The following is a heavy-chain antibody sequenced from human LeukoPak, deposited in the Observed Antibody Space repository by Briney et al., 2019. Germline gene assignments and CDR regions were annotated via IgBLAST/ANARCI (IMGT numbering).Heavy chain of an antibody. V-gene: IGHV1-69*05. CDR3: ALPKLNFGDYSGRFDN. CDR1: GGTFSSYA. J-gene: IGHJ4*02. Sequence: SVKVSCKASGGTFSSYAISWVRQAPGQGLEWMGGIIPIFGTANYAQKFQGRVPITTDESTSTAYMELSRLRSEDTAVYYCALPKLNFGDYSGRFDNWGQGTLVTVSS. CDR2: IIPIFGTA. D-gene: IGHD4-17*01.